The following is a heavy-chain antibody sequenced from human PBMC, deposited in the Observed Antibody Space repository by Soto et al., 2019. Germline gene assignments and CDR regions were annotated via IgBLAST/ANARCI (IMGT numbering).Heavy chain of an antibody. CDR1: GFTFTSSA. V-gene: IGHV1-58*01. CDR3: AADRPAVTYYYDSSGYSNYWYFDL. D-gene: IGHD3-22*01. J-gene: IGHJ2*01. Sequence: QMQLVQSGPEVKKPGTSVKVSCKASGFTFTSSAVQWVRQARGQRLEWIGWIVVGSGNTNYAQKFQERVTITRDMSTSTAYMELSSLRSEDTAVYYCAADRPAVTYYYDSSGYSNYWYFDLWGRGTLVTVSS. CDR2: IVVGSGNT.